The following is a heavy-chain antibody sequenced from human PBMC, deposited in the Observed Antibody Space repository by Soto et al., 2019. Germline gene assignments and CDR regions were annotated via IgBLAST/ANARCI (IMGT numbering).Heavy chain of an antibody. V-gene: IGHV1-24*01. CDR2: FDPEDGET. Sequence: ASVKVSCKVSGSTLPELSMHWVRQAPGKGLEWMGGFDPEDGETIYAQKFQGRVTMTEDTSTDTAYMELSSLRSEDTAVYYCATVKVGYYYGSGSRWNDYWGQGTLVTVSS. D-gene: IGHD3-10*01. CDR1: GSTLPELS. J-gene: IGHJ4*02. CDR3: ATVKVGYYYGSGSRWNDY.